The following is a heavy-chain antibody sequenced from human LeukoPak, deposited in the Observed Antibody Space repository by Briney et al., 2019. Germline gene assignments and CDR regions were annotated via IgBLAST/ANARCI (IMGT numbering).Heavy chain of an antibody. CDR1: EYTFTGYY. CDR2: INPNSGGT. Sequence: ASVKVSFKSSEYTFTGYYMHWVRLAPGQGHGRMGWINPNSGGTNYAQKFQGRVTMTRDTSISTAYMELSRLRSDDTAVYYCARERTLTSCYDYWGQGTLVTVSS. D-gene: IGHD2-15*01. CDR3: ARERTLTSCYDY. V-gene: IGHV1-2*02. J-gene: IGHJ4*02.